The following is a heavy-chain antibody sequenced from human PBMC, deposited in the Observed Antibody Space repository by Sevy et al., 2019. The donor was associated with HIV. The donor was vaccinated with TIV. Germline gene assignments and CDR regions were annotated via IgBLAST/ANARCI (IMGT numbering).Heavy chain of an antibody. CDR2: ISSSSSSI. Sequence: GGSLRLSCAASGFTFSSYSMNWVRQAPGKGLEWVSYISSSSSSIYYAVSVKVRFTISRDNAKNSLYLQMNSLRAEDTAVYYCARGPPITIFGVVTYYYYYGMDVWGQGTTVTVSS. CDR1: GFTFSSYS. D-gene: IGHD3-3*01. J-gene: IGHJ6*02. CDR3: ARGPPITIFGVVTYYYYYGMDV. V-gene: IGHV3-48*01.